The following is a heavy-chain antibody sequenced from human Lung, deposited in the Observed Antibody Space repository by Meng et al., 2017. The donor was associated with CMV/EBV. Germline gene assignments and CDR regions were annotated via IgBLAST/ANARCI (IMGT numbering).Heavy chain of an antibody. CDR3: ARVLCDDSTCFNGLDF. V-gene: IGHV3-7*01. J-gene: IGHJ4*02. D-gene: IGHD2-2*01. CDR1: GFTFGHYW. Sequence: GESXKISCVASGFTFGHYWMSWVRRSPARGLEWVANIKQDATEARYADSMKGRFTISRDKTKRAVSLEMNSLRVEDSAVYYCARVLCDDSTCFNGLDFWGQGTXVTVYS. CDR2: IKQDATEA.